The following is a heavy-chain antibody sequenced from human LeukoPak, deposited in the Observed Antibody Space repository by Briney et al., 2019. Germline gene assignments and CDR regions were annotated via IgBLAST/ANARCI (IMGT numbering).Heavy chain of an antibody. V-gene: IGHV3-74*01. CDR3: ARGFYGSGNS. CDR1: GFTFSNYW. J-gene: IGHJ1*01. D-gene: IGHD3-10*01. CDR2: ISGDGITT. Sequence: GGSLRLSCAASGFTFSNYWMYWVRQAPGRGPLWVSRISGDGITTYYAGSVKGRFTISRDNAKNTLYLQMHSLRADDSAVYYCARGFYGSGNSWGHGTLVTVSS.